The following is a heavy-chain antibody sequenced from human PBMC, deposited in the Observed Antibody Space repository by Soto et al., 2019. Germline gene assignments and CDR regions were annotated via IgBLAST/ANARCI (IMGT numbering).Heavy chain of an antibody. Sequence: EVQLLESGGGLVQPGGSLRLSCEASGFILNSYGMSWVRQAPGKGLEWVSTLTSGGGTHYADSVKGRFTISRENSQNKLYLQMNSLRAEETAVYYRAEDGDLYIGYSAHWCQGTLVTGSS. CDR1: GFILNSYG. J-gene: IGHJ4*02. D-gene: IGHD3-10*01. CDR2: LTSGGGT. V-gene: IGHV3-23*01. CDR3: AEDGDLYIGYSAH.